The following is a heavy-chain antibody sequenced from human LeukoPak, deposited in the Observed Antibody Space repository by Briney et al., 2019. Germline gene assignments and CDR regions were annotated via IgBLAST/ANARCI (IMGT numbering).Heavy chain of an antibody. D-gene: IGHD1-14*01. V-gene: IGHV3-48*04. CDR1: GFTFSSYS. CDR2: ISSSSSTI. Sequence: PGGSLRLSCAASGFTFSSYSMNWVRQAPGKGLEWVSYISSSSSTIYYADSVKGRFTISRDNAKNSLYLQMNSLRAEDTAVYYCARGEPEDYWGQGTLVTVSS. J-gene: IGHJ4*02. CDR3: ARGEPEDY.